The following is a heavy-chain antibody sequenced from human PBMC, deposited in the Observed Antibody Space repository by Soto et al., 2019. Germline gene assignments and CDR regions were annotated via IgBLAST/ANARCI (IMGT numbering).Heavy chain of an antibody. CDR2: ISYDGSNK. CDR3: ARATRLHYDFWSGYPEGDYYGMDV. D-gene: IGHD3-3*01. Sequence: PGGSLRLSCAASGFTFSSYAMHWVRQAPGKGLEWVAVISYDGSNKYYADSVKGRFTISRDNSKNTLYLQMNSLRAEDTAVYYCARATRLHYDFWSGYPEGDYYGMDVWGQGTTVTVS. J-gene: IGHJ6*02. CDR1: GFTFSSYA. V-gene: IGHV3-30-3*01.